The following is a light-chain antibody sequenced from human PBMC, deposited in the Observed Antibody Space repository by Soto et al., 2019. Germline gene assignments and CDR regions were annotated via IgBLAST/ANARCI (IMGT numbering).Light chain of an antibody. CDR1: QSISNW. CDR2: KAA. V-gene: IGKV1-5*03. J-gene: IGKJ2*01. Sequence: DIQMTQSPSTLSASVGDRVTITCRASQSISNWLAWDQQKPGKAPKLLIYKAASLESGAPSRFSGSGSGTEFTLTISSLQPDDFATYYCQQYNSSPYTFGQGTKLEIK. CDR3: QQYNSSPYT.